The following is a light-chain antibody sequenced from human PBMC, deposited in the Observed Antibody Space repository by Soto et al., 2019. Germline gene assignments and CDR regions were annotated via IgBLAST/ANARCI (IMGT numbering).Light chain of an antibody. CDR1: QGISSY. J-gene: IGKJ5*01. CDR3: QQLNSYPRGIT. CDR2: AAS. V-gene: IGKV1-9*01. Sequence: DIQLTQSPSFLSASVGDRVTITCRASQGISSYLAWYQQKPGKAPKLLIYAASTLQSGVPSRFSGSGSGTEFTLTISSLQPEDFATYYCQQLNSYPRGITFGQGTRLEMK.